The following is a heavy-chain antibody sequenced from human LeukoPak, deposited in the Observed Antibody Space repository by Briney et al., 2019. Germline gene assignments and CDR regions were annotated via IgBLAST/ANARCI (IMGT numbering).Heavy chain of an antibody. J-gene: IGHJ4*02. CDR1: GGSISSSSYY. D-gene: IGHD6-6*01. Sequence: SETLSLTCTVSGGSISSSSYYWGWIRQPPGKGLEWIGSVYYSGSTYYNPSLKSRVTISVDTSKNQFSLKLSSVTAADTAVYYCARDMGSSWGQGTLVTVSS. CDR2: VYYSGST. CDR3: ARDMGSS. V-gene: IGHV4-39*07.